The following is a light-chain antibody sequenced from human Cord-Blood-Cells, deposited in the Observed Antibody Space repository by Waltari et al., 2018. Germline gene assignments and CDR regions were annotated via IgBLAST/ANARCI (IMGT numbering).Light chain of an antibody. V-gene: IGKV3-11*01. CDR1: QGVSSY. J-gene: IGKJ5*01. CDR3: QQRSNWPPIT. CDR2: DAS. Sequence: EIVLTQSPATLSLFPGERATLSCRASQGVSSYLAWYQQKPGKAPRLLIYDASNRATGIPARFSGSGSGTDFTLTISSLEPEDFAVYYCQQRSNWPPITFGQGTRLEIK.